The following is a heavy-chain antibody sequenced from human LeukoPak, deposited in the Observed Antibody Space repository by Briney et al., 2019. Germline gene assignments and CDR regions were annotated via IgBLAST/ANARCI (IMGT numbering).Heavy chain of an antibody. Sequence: GGSLRLSCAASGFTFSSYSMNWVRQAPGKGLEWVGRIKSKTDGGTTDYAAPVKGRFTISRDDSKNTLYLQMNSLRTEDTAVYYCTAEKPYYDFWHDAFDIWGQGTMVTVSS. D-gene: IGHD3-3*01. CDR1: GFTFSSYS. CDR2: IKSKTDGGTT. J-gene: IGHJ3*02. CDR3: TAEKPYYDFWHDAFDI. V-gene: IGHV3-15*01.